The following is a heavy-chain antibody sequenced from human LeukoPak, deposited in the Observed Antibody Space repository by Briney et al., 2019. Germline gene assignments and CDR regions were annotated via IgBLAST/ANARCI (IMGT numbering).Heavy chain of an antibody. CDR3: ARENSNTWYLDY. CDR1: GGSISTYY. CDR2: IYNSGST. V-gene: IGHV4-59*01. J-gene: IGHJ4*02. Sequence: SETLSFTCTVSGGSISTYYWSWIRQPPGEGLEWIGYIYNSGSTNYNPSLKSRVTISVDTSKNQFSLKLSSVTAADTAVYYCARENSNTWYLDYWGQGTLVTVSS. D-gene: IGHD6-13*01.